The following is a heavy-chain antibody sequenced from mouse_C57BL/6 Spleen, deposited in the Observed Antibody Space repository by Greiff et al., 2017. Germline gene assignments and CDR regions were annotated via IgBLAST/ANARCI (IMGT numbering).Heavy chain of an antibody. D-gene: IGHD3-2*02. CDR3: ARWGTAQATNDY. CDR1: GYTFTSYW. Sequence: QVQLQQPGAELVRPGTSVKLSCKASGYTFTSYWMHWVKQRPGQGLEWIGVIDPSDSYTNYNQKFKGKATLTVDTSSSTAYMQLSSLTSEDSAVYYCARWGTAQATNDYWGQGTTLTVSS. V-gene: IGHV1-59*01. J-gene: IGHJ2*01. CDR2: IDPSDSYT.